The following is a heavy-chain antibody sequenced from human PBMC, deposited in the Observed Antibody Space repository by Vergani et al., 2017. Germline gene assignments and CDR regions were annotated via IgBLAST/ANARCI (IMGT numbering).Heavy chain of an antibody. V-gene: IGHV3-7*03. CDR2: IKQDGSEK. Sequence: LQLQESGPGLVKPSETLSLTCTVSGGSISSSSYYWGWIRQPPGKGLEWVANIKQDGSEKYYVDSVKGRFTISRDNAKNSLYLQMNSLRAEDTAVYYCARRFYDFWSGHSSPYYYYGMDVWGQGTTVTVSS. D-gene: IGHD3-3*01. CDR3: ARRFYDFWSGHSSPYYYYGMDV. J-gene: IGHJ6*02. CDR1: GGSISSSSYY.